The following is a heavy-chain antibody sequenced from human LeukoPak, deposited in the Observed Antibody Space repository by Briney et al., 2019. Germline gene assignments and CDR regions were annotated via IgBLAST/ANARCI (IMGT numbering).Heavy chain of an antibody. CDR3: VKGGSGGGDY. V-gene: IGHV3-64D*09. J-gene: IGHJ4*02. Sequence: GGSLRLSCSASGFSFSGNAMHWVRQAPGKGLEYVSAISSNGAGTYYVDSVKGRFTISRDNSKNTLYLQMSSLRLEDAALYYCVKGGSGGGDYWGQGTLVTVSS. D-gene: IGHD1-26*01. CDR1: GFSFSGNA. CDR2: ISSNGAGT.